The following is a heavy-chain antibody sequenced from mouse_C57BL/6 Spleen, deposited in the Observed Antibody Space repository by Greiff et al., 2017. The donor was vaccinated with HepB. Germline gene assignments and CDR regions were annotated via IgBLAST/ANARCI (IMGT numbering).Heavy chain of an antibody. V-gene: IGHV1-50*01. CDR1: GYTFTTYW. J-gene: IGHJ1*03. Sequence: QVQLQQPGAELVKPGASVKLSCKASGYTFTTYWMQWVKQRPGQGLEWIGEIDPSDSYTNYNQKFKGKATLTVDTSSCTAYMQLSSLTSEDSAVYYCARKGVYYYGSSYWYFDVWGTGTTVTVSS. CDR2: IDPSDSYT. CDR3: ARKGVYYYGSSYWYFDV. D-gene: IGHD1-1*01.